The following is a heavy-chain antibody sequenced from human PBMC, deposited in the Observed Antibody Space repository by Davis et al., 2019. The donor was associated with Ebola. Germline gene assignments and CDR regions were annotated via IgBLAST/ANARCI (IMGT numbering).Heavy chain of an antibody. CDR3: TRDFNRVRE. V-gene: IGHV3-21*01. CDR1: GFTFSSYA. J-gene: IGHJ4*02. Sequence: GGSLRLSCAASGFTFSSYAMNWVRQTPGKGLKWVSSISSSGDYTYYADSVKGRFTISRDNAKNTVYLQMNSLKAEDTAVYYCTRDFNRVREWGQGTLVTVSS. CDR2: ISSSGDYT. D-gene: IGHD2/OR15-2a*01.